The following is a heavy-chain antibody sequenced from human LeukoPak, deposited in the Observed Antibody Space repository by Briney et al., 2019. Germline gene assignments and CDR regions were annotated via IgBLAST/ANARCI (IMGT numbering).Heavy chain of an antibody. CDR3: ARGGHCSGGSCYHFDY. V-gene: IGHV4-34*01. J-gene: IGHJ4*02. CDR1: GGSFSGYY. CDR2: INHSGST. Sequence: SETLSLTCAVYGGSFSGYYWSWIRQPPGKGLEWIGEINHSGSTNYNPSLKSRVTISVDTSKNQFSLKLSSVTAADTAVYYCARGGHCSGGSCYHFDYWGPGTLVTVSS. D-gene: IGHD2-15*01.